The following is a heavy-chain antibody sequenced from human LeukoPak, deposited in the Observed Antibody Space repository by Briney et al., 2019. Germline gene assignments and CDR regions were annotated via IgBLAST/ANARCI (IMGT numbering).Heavy chain of an antibody. V-gene: IGHV3-23*01. CDR3: TKELHVAVAVADYYYFYMDV. CDR1: GFAFTTFA. CDR2: INGGGNTT. Sequence: PGGSLRLSCAAPGFAFTTFAMGWVRQSPGKGLEWLSTINGGGNTTFYADSVKGRFTISRDNSKNTLYLHMDSLRPDDTAIYYCTKELHVAVAVADYYYFYMDVWGRGTAVTVSS. J-gene: IGHJ6*03. D-gene: IGHD6-19*01.